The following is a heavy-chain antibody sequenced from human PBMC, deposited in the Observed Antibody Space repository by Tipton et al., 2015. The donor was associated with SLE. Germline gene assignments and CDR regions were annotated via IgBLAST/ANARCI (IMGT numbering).Heavy chain of an antibody. D-gene: IGHD5-24*01. Sequence: LRLSCAVSGGSISSGGYSWSWIRQPPGKGLEWIGYIYHSGSTYYNPSLKSRVTISVDRSKNQFSLKLSSVTAADTAVYYCARDRDGSDGAFDIWGQGTMVTVSS. V-gene: IGHV4-30-2*01. CDR1: GGSISSGGYS. J-gene: IGHJ3*02. CDR3: ARDRDGSDGAFDI. CDR2: IYHSGST.